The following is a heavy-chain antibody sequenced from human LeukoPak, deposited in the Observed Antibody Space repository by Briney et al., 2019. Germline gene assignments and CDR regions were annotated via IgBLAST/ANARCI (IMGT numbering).Heavy chain of an antibody. D-gene: IGHD6-19*01. J-gene: IGHJ4*02. CDR3: ARDQWLDY. Sequence: GGSLTLSCAASGFTFSGYIMNWVRQAPGKGLEWVSLIGTSGNTIYYADSVKGRFTVSRDNAKNSLYLQMNSLRAEDTAVYYCARDQWLDYWGRGTLVTVSS. V-gene: IGHV3-48*01. CDR2: IGTSGNTI. CDR1: GFTFSGYI.